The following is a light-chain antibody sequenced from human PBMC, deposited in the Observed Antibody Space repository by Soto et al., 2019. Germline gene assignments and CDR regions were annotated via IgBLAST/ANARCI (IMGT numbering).Light chain of an antibody. V-gene: IGLV2-11*01. CDR1: SSDVGGYNY. J-gene: IGLJ2*01. Sequence: QSALTQPRSVSGSPGQSVTISCTGTSSDVGGYNYVSWYQQHPGKAPKLMIYDVSKRPSGVPDRFSGCKSGNTASLTISGLQAEDEADYDCCSYAGSYTFEVFGGGTKLTVL. CDR2: DVS. CDR3: CSYAGSYTFEV.